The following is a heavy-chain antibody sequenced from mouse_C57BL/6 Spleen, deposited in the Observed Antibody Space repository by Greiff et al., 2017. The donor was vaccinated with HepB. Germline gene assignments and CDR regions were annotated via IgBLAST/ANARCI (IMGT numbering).Heavy chain of an antibody. CDR3: ARKGPITTVLDY. CDR1: GYTFTDYY. Sequence: EVQLQQSGPELVKPGASVKISCKASGYTFTDYYMNWVKQSHGKSLEWIGDINPNNGGTSYNQKFKGKATLTVDKSSSTAYMELRSLTSEDSAVYYCARKGPITTVLDYWGQGTTLTVSS. CDR2: INPNNGGT. D-gene: IGHD1-1*01. V-gene: IGHV1-26*01. J-gene: IGHJ2*01.